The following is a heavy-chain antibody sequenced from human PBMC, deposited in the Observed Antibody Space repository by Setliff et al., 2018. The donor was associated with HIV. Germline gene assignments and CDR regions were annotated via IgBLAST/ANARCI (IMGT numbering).Heavy chain of an antibody. Sequence: ASVKVSCKASGYTYTNYAISWVRQAPGQGLEWMGYVSAYNANTNYAQNFRGRVTMTTDTSTTTVSMELRSLRADDTALYYCARHYIGGWPLEVFDIWGQGTMVTVSS. J-gene: IGHJ3*02. CDR2: VSAYNANT. CDR3: ARHYIGGWPLEVFDI. D-gene: IGHD6-19*01. CDR1: GYTYTNYA. V-gene: IGHV1-18*01.